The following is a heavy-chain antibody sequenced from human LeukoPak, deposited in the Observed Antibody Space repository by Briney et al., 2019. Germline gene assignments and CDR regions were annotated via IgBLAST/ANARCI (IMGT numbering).Heavy chain of an antibody. J-gene: IGHJ5*02. CDR2: ISAYNGNT. Sequence: APVKVSCKASGYTFTSYGISWVRQAPGQGLEWMGWISAYNGNTNYAQTLQGRVTITTDTSTSTAYMELRRLRSDDTAVYYRARTLTAIDTWGQGDLVTVSS. V-gene: IGHV1-18*01. CDR1: GYTFTSYG. D-gene: IGHD3-9*01. CDR3: ARTLTAIDT.